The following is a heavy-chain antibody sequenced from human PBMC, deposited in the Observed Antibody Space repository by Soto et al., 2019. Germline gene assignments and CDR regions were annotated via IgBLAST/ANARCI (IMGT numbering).Heavy chain of an antibody. D-gene: IGHD2-2*01. CDR3: ARPLYAHWASGN. Sequence: SETLSLSCAVYGGSFSCDYWSWIRQPPGKGLEWIGEINHSGSTNYNPSLKSRVTISVDTSKNQFSLKLSSVNAADTAVYYCARPLYAHWASGNWGQGRLDTVSS. J-gene: IGHJ4*03. V-gene: IGHV4-34*01. CDR2: INHSGST. CDR1: GGSFSCDY.